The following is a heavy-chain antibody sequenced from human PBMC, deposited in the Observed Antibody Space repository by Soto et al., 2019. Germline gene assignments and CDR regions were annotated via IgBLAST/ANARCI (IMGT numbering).Heavy chain of an antibody. CDR2: ISAYNGNT. CDR3: ARDRSSGWFYFDS. CDR1: GYTFPSYG. D-gene: IGHD6-19*01. Sequence: ASVKVSCKASGYTFPSYGISWVRQAPGQGLEWMGRISAYNGNTNYAQKLQGRVTMTTDTSTSTAYMELRSLRSDDTAVYYCARDRSSGWFYFDSWGQGTQVTVSS. V-gene: IGHV1-18*04. J-gene: IGHJ4*02.